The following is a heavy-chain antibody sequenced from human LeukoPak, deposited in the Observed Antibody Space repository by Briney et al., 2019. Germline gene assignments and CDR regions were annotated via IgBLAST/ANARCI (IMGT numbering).Heavy chain of an antibody. V-gene: IGHV3-9*01. J-gene: IGHJ3*02. CDR2: IRWYSGSI. CDR1: GFTFDDYA. Sequence: GGSLRLSCAASGFTFDDYAMHWVRQAPGEGLEWVSGIRWYSGSIGYADSVKGRFTISRDNSKHTLYLQMDSLRAEDTAVYYCGEMKGYYDSSGYYYVGAFDIWGQGTMVTVSS. D-gene: IGHD3-22*01. CDR3: GEMKGYYDSSGYYYVGAFDI.